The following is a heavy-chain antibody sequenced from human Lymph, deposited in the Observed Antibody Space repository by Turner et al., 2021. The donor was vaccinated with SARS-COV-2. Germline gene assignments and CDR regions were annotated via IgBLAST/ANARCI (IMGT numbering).Heavy chain of an antibody. Sequence: QVQLQESGPGLVTPSQTLSLPCTVSGGSISSGGYYWSWIRQPPGKGLEWIGYIYYSGSTYYNPSLKSRVTISVDTSKNQFSLKLSSVTAADTAVYYCARARTAGTNYPGDFDYWGQGTLVTVSS. V-gene: IGHV4-31*03. J-gene: IGHJ4*02. CDR3: ARARTAGTNYPGDFDY. CDR1: GGSISSGGYY. D-gene: IGHD1-1*01. CDR2: IYYSGST.